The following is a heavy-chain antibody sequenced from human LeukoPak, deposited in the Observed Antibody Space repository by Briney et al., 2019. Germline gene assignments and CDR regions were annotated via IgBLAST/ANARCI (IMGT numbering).Heavy chain of an antibody. CDR2: IYTSGST. D-gene: IGHD5-24*01. V-gene: IGHV4-61*02. CDR1: GDSISSARYY. Sequence: SQTLSLTCSVSGDSISSARYYWSWIRQPAGTGLEWIGRIYTSGSTDYNPSLKSRVTISVDTSKNQFSLKVTSVTAADTTVYYCARMARIGYFDYWGQGTLVTVSS. CDR3: ARMARIGYFDY. J-gene: IGHJ4*02.